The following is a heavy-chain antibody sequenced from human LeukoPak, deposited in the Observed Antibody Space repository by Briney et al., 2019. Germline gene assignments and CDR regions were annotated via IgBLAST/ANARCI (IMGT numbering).Heavy chain of an antibody. D-gene: IGHD3-10*01. V-gene: IGHV3-7*01. CDR3: ARDRAHRGGYFDD. CDR1: GFTFSSYW. J-gene: IGHJ4*01. Sequence: GGSLRLSCAASGFTFSSYWMAWVRQAPGKGLEWVANIKQDGSEKYYVYSVKGRFTISRDNAKNSLYLQMNSLRADDTAVYYCARDRAHRGGYFDDWGQGTLVTVSS. CDR2: IKQDGSEK.